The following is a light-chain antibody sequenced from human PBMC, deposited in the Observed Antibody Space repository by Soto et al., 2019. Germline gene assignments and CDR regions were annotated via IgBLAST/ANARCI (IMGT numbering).Light chain of an antibody. CDR2: GAS. CDR1: QGISIY. J-gene: IGKJ1*01. Sequence: DIQMTQSPSSLSASVGDRVTITCRASQGISIYLAWYQQKPGKVPKLLIYGASTLQSGVPSRFGGSGSGTDFSLTISSLQPEDVATYYCQKYNSAPWTFVQGTKVEIK. V-gene: IGKV1-27*01. CDR3: QKYNSAPWT.